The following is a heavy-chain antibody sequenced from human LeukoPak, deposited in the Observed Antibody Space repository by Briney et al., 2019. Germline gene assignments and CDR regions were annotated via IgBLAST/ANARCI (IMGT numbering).Heavy chain of an antibody. D-gene: IGHD5-24*01. Sequence: SETLSLTCAVYGGSFSGYYWSWIRQPPGKGLEWIGEINHSGSTNYNPSLKSRVTISVDTSKNQFSLKLSSVTAADTAVYYCARGAKTNGCYFDYWGQGTLVTVSS. CDR2: INHSGST. J-gene: IGHJ4*02. CDR1: GGSFSGYY. CDR3: ARGAKTNGCYFDY. V-gene: IGHV4-34*01.